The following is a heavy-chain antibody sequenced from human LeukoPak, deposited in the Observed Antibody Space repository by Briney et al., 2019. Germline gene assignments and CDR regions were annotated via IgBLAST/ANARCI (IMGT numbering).Heavy chain of an antibody. Sequence: SETLSLTCTVSGGSISSSSYYWGWIRQPPGKGLEWIGSIYYSGSTYYNPFLKSRVTISVDTSKNQFSLKLSSVTAADTAVYYCAREATMIGYNWFDPWGQGTLVTVSS. CDR1: GGSISSSSYY. D-gene: IGHD3-22*01. CDR3: AREATMIGYNWFDP. V-gene: IGHV4-39*07. CDR2: IYYSGST. J-gene: IGHJ5*02.